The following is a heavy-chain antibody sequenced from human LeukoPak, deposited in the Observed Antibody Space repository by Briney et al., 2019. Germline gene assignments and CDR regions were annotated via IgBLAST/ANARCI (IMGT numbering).Heavy chain of an antibody. J-gene: IGHJ5*02. Sequence: PSETLSLTCSVSGVSLPSSANYWAWVRRPPGKGLEWIGSIFHDGSTFYSPSLKTRVSISVDTSMNQFSLRLSSVTAADTAVYYCARHTLVTAISTYNWFDPWGQGTLVTVSS. CDR2: IFHDGST. V-gene: IGHV4-39*01. CDR3: ARHTLVTAISTYNWFDP. D-gene: IGHD2-21*02. CDR1: GVSLPSSANY.